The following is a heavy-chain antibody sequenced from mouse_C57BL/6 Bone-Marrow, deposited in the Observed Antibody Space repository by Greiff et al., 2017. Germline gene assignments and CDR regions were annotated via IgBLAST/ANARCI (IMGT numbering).Heavy chain of an antibody. D-gene: IGHD2-3*01. V-gene: IGHV1-80*01. CDR2: IYPGDGDT. Sequence: VKLVESGAELVKPGASVKISCKASGYAFSSYGLNWVKQRPGKGLAWIGQIYPGDGDTNYNGKFKGTAPLTADTSSRTAYIQLRSLTSADAAFHFCAVIVLGICDDYPMALDYWGPVTSVTVSS. J-gene: IGHJ4*01. CDR3: AVIVLGICDDYPMALDY. CDR1: GYAFSSYG.